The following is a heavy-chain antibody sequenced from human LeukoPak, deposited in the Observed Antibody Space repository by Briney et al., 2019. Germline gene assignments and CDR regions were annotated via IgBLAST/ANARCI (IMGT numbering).Heavy chain of an antibody. CDR2: ISSSGSTI. V-gene: IGHV3-11*04. D-gene: IGHD2-2*01. CDR3: ARDVLPAASLDY. Sequence: GGSLRLSXAASGFTFSDYYMSWIRQAPGKGLEWVSYISSSGSTIYYADSVKGRFTISRDNAKNSLYLQMNSLRAEDTAVYYCARDVLPAASLDYWGQGTLVTVSS. CDR1: GFTFSDYY. J-gene: IGHJ4*02.